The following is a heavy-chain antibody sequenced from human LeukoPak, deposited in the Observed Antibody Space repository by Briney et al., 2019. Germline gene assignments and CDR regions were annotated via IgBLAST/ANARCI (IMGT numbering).Heavy chain of an antibody. CDR2: INHSGST. Sequence: SETLSLTCAVYGGSFSVYYWSWIRQPPGKGLEWIGEINHSGSTNYNPSLKSRVTTSVDTSKNQFSLKLSSVTAADTAVYYCARRPLDYWGQGTLVTVSS. J-gene: IGHJ4*02. CDR1: GGSFSVYY. CDR3: ARRPLDY. V-gene: IGHV4-34*01.